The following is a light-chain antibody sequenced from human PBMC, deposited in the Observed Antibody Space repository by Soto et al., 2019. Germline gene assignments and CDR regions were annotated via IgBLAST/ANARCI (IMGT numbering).Light chain of an antibody. J-gene: IGKJ5*01. CDR2: AAS. CDR3: QQSYATPVT. Sequence: DIQLTPSPSSLSASVGDRVSITCRASQSISIYLNWYQQKPGKAPKLLIYAASSLQSGVPSRFSGSGSGTDFTLTISSLQPEDFATDYCQQSYATPVTFGQGTRLDIK. V-gene: IGKV1-39*01. CDR1: QSISIY.